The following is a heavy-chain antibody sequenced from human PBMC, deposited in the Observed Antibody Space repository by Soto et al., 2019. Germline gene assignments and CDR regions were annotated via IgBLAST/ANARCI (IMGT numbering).Heavy chain of an antibody. CDR3: ARAQNGEYYYYYMDV. Sequence: ASVKVSCKASGYTFTSYGISWVRQAPGQGLEWMGWISAYNGNTNYAQKLQGRVTMTTDTSTSTAYMELRSLRSDDTAVYYCARAQNGEYYYYYMDVWGKGTTVTVSS. D-gene: IGHD3-10*01. CDR1: GYTFTSYG. J-gene: IGHJ6*03. V-gene: IGHV1-18*01. CDR2: ISAYNGNT.